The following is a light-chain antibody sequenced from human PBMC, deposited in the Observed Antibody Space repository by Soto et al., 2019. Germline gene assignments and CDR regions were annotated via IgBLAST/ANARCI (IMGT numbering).Light chain of an antibody. Sequence: EIVMTQSPATLSVSPGERATLSCRASQSVSSNLAWYQQKPGQAPRLLIYDASTRAPGIPARFSGSGSGTEFTLTISSLQSEDFAVYYCQHYSAWWTFGQGTTVEIK. CDR3: QHYSAWWT. CDR2: DAS. J-gene: IGKJ1*01. V-gene: IGKV3-15*01. CDR1: QSVSSN.